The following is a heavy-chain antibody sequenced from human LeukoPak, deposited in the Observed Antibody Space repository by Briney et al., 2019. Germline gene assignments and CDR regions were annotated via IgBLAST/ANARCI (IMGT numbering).Heavy chain of an antibody. CDR2: IYSSGST. D-gene: IGHD4-23*01. Sequence: PSETLSLTCTVSGGSISRYYWNWIRQPAGKGLEWIGRIYSSGSTNYNPSLKSRVTMSVDTSKNQFSLKLSSVTAADTAVYYCARVYSGATVVTRHFDYWGQGTLVTVSS. J-gene: IGHJ4*02. CDR3: ARVYSGATVVTRHFDY. CDR1: GGSISRYY. V-gene: IGHV4-4*07.